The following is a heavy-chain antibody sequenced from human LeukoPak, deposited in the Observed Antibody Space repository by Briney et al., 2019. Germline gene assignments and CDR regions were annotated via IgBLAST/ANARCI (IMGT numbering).Heavy chain of an antibody. J-gene: IGHJ4*02. D-gene: IGHD1-26*01. Sequence: GGSLRLSCVASGFTFSSYVMTWVRQAPGKGLEWVSSIGGSGGYSYYADSVKGRFTISRDNSKNTSYLQMNSLRAEDTAVYYCAKVRVGSSKPGALDYWGQGTLVTVSS. V-gene: IGHV3-23*01. CDR1: GFTFSSYV. CDR2: IGGSGGYS. CDR3: AKVRVGSSKPGALDY.